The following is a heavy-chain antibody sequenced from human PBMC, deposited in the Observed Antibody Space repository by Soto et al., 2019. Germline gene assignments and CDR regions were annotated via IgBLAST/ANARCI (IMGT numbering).Heavy chain of an antibody. D-gene: IGHD3-10*01. CDR2: ISAYNGNT. Sequence: QVQLVQSGAEVKKPGASVKVSCKTSGYTFTSYGISWVRQAPGQGLEWLGWISAYNGNTNYAQKLQGRDTRTTEASTSTAYLERRSLRSDDTAVYYCAGGWPSLGTGSGRAPPPPDWYFYLWGRGTLVTVSS. J-gene: IGHJ2*01. CDR3: AGGWPSLGTGSGRAPPPPDWYFYL. CDR1: GYTFTSYG. V-gene: IGHV1-18*04.